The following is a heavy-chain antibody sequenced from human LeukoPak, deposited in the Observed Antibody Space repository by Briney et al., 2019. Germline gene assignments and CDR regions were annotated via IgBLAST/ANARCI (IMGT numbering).Heavy chain of an antibody. CDR1: GFTFSSYA. J-gene: IGHJ5*02. V-gene: IGHV3-23*01. CDR2: IGGSGGST. Sequence: GGFLRLSCAASGFTFSSYAMSWVRQAPGKGLEWVSAIGGSGGSTYYADSVKGRFTISRDNSKNTLYLQMNSLRAEDTAVYYCAKELIVVVPAATENWFDPWGQGTLVTVSS. CDR3: AKELIVVVPAATENWFDP. D-gene: IGHD2-2*01.